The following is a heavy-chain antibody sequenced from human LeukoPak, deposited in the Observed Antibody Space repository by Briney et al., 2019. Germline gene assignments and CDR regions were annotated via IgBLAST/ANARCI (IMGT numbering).Heavy chain of an antibody. Sequence: GGSLRLSCAASGFTFSSYAMHWVRQAPGKGLEWVAVISYDGSNKYYADSVKGRFTISRDNSKNTLYLQMNGLRAEDTAVYYCARDLYYDFWSGYLLDYWGQGTLVTVSS. CDR2: ISYDGSNK. J-gene: IGHJ4*02. CDR1: GFTFSSYA. D-gene: IGHD3-3*01. V-gene: IGHV3-30-3*01. CDR3: ARDLYYDFWSGYLLDY.